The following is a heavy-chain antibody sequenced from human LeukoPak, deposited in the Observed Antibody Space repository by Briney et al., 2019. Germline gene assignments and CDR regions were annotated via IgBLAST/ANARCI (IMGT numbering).Heavy chain of an antibody. CDR1: GFLFSSYA. V-gene: IGHV3-23*01. J-gene: IGHJ4*02. CDR3: AKVLSGWYFDY. D-gene: IGHD6-19*01. Sequence: PGGSLDSPGPAPGFLFSSYAWSWVRQAPEKGLEWVSGISGGGGSTYYADSVKGRSTISRDNSKNTLYLQMNSLRAEDTAVYYCAKVLSGWYFDYWGQGTLVTVSS. CDR2: ISGGGGST.